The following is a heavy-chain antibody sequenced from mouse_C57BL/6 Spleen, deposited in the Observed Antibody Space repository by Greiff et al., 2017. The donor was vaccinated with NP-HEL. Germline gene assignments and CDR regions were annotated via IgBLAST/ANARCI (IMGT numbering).Heavy chain of an antibody. CDR1: GYTFTSYW. CDR3: ADGSSYGAWFAY. D-gene: IGHD1-1*01. Sequence: QVQLQQPGAELVRPGTSVKLSCKASGYTFTSYWMHWVKQRPGQGLEWIGVIDPSDSYTNYNQKFKGKATLTVDTSSSTAYMQLSSLTSEDSAVYYCADGSSYGAWFAYWGQGTLVTVSA. CDR2: IDPSDSYT. V-gene: IGHV1-59*01. J-gene: IGHJ3*01.